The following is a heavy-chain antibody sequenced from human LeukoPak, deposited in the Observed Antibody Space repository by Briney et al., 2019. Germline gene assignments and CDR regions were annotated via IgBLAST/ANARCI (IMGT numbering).Heavy chain of an antibody. CDR3: AAGYSSSSSWSFDL. J-gene: IGHJ2*01. D-gene: IGHD6-6*01. CDR2: ITAGGGWT. CDR1: GFTFSSSD. Sequence: GGSLRLSCAASGFTFSSSDMTWVRQAPGKGLEWVSSITAGGGWTNYADSVRGRFIISRDNSKNTLYLQLNSLRAEDTAVFYCAAGYSSSSSWSFDLWGRGTLVTVSS. V-gene: IGHV3-23*01.